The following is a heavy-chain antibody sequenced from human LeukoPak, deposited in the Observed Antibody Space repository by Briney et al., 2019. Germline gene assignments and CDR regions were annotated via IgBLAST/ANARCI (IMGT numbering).Heavy chain of an antibody. CDR2: INPTGGST. CDR1: GYTFPSYF. CDR3: AKALDWFDP. V-gene: IGHV1-46*01. Sequence: ASVKVSCKASGYTFPSYFMHWVRQAPGQGLEWMGIINPTGGSTTYAQKFQGRVTMTRDTSTSTVYMELSSLRSDDTAVYYCAKALDWFDPWGQGTLVTVSS. J-gene: IGHJ5*02.